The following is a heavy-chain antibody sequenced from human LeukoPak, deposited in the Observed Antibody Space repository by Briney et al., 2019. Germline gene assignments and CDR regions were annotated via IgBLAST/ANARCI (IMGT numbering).Heavy chain of an antibody. CDR1: GFTFSSYS. J-gene: IGHJ5*02. D-gene: IGHD6-13*01. CDR3: ARHEGLPSSSWYPGVFWFDP. Sequence: GGSLRHSCAASGFTFSSYSMNWVRQAPGKGLEWVSSISSSSSYIYYADSVKGRFTISRDNAKNSLYLQMNSLRAEDTAVYYCARHEGLPSSSWYPGVFWFDPWGQGTLVTVSS. CDR2: ISSSSSYI. V-gene: IGHV3-21*01.